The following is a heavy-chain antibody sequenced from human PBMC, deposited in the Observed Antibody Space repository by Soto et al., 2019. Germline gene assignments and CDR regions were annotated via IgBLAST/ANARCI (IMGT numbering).Heavy chain of an antibody. Sequence: SETLSLTCAVSGGSISSGGYSWSWIRQPPGKGLEWIGYIYYSGSTKYNPSLKSRVTISLDTSKNQFSLKLSSVTAADTAVYYCARGYNYNGRFDYWGQGTLVTVSS. D-gene: IGHD5-18*01. J-gene: IGHJ4*02. CDR2: IYYSGST. CDR3: ARGYNYNGRFDY. V-gene: IGHV4-61*08. CDR1: GGSISSGGYS.